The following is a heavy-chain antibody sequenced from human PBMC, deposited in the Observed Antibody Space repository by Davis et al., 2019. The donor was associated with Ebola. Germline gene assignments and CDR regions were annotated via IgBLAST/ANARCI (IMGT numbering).Heavy chain of an antibody. CDR3: ARGWSYPGV. CDR1: GFTFSNYW. CDR2: IKQDGSEI. V-gene: IGHV3-7*03. Sequence: GESLKISCAASGFTFSNYWMSWVRQAPGKGLGWVASIKQDGSEIYYVDSVKGRFTISRDNAKSSLSLQMNSLRAEDTAVYYCARGWSYPGVWGQGTMVTVSS. D-gene: IGHD1-26*01. J-gene: IGHJ3*01.